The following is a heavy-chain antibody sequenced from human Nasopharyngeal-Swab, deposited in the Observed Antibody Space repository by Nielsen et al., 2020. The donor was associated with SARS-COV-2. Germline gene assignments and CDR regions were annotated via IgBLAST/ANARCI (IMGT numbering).Heavy chain of an antibody. CDR1: GFIFSSYD. D-gene: IGHD3-22*01. V-gene: IGHV3-13*01. Sequence: GESLKISCAASGFIFSSYDMHWVRQATGKGLEWVSAIGTAGDTYYPGSVKGRFTISRENAKNSLYLQMNSLRAEDTAVYYCARVSAYYDSSGHYDAFDIWGQGTMVTVSS. CDR2: IGTAGDT. J-gene: IGHJ3*02. CDR3: ARVSAYYDSSGHYDAFDI.